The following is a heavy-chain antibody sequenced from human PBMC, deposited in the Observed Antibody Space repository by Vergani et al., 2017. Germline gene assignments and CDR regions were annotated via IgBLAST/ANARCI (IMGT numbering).Heavy chain of an antibody. V-gene: IGHV3-74*01. Sequence: EVQLVESGGGSVQPGGSLRLSCAASGFTFSNYWMHWVRQVPGKGLVWVSRINYDGSSTSYADSVKGRFTIPRDNAKNTLYLQMNSLRAEDTAVYYCARARLYGAAAIAYDIWGQGTMVTVSS. CDR2: INYDGSST. J-gene: IGHJ3*02. CDR1: GFTFSNYW. D-gene: IGHD2-2*01. CDR3: ARARLYGAAAIAYDI.